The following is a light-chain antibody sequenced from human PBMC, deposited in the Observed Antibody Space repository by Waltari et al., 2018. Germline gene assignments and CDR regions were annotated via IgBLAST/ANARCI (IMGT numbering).Light chain of an antibody. CDR2: EGT. CDR3: CSYAGRSTWV. V-gene: IGLV2-23*01. J-gene: IGLJ3*02. Sequence: QSALTQPASASGSPGQSITISCTGTSSDVGIYNFVSWYQQHPGKAPKLMIYEGTKRPSGVSNRFSGSKSGNTASLTISGLQAEDEADYYCCSYAGRSTWVFGGGTKLTVL. CDR1: SSDVGIYNF.